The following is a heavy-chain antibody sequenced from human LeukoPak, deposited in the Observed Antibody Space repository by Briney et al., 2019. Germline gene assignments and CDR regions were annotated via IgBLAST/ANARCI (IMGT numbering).Heavy chain of an antibody. CDR1: GGSFNAYY. Sequence: PSETLSLTCAVYGGSFNAYYWTWIRQPPGKGLEWIGEINHSGSTNYNPSLKSRFTISVDTSKNQFSLKLNSVTAADTAVYYCARGGRRIAAAGTGFGDYWGQGTLVTVSS. CDR2: INHSGST. D-gene: IGHD6-13*01. CDR3: ARGGRRIAAAGTGFGDY. J-gene: IGHJ4*02. V-gene: IGHV4-34*01.